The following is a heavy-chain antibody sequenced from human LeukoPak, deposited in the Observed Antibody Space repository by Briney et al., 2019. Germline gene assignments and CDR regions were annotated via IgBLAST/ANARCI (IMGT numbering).Heavy chain of an antibody. D-gene: IGHD3-16*01. V-gene: IGHV3-66*01. CDR2: IYRSGSI. Sequence: GGSLRLSWAVSGFTVTVNYMSWDRQAPGKGLEWVSIIYRSGSISYADSVKGRFIISRDSSTNTLSLQMTSLRAEDTAVYYCAADFYTSYHLGYWGQGTLVTVSS. CDR3: AADFYTSYHLGY. CDR1: GFTVTVNY. J-gene: IGHJ4*02.